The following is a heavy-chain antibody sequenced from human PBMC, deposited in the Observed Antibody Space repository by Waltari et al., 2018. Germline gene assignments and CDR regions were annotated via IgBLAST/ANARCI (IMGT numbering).Heavy chain of an antibody. D-gene: IGHD4-17*01. CDR3: ASFLYDYGDYNWFDP. J-gene: IGHJ5*02. V-gene: IGHV1-18*04. CDR2: ISAYNGNT. CDR1: GYTFTSYG. Sequence: QVQLVQSGAEVKKPGASVKVSCKASGYTFTSYGISWVRQAPGQGLEWMGWISAYNGNTNYAQKLQGRVNMTTDTSTSTAYMELRSLRSDDTAVYYCASFLYDYGDYNWFDPWGQGTLVTVSS.